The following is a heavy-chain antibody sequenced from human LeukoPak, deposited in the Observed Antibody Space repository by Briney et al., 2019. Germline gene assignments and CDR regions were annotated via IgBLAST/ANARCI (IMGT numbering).Heavy chain of an antibody. CDR2: ISYDGSNK. CDR3: AREPVSSSWYYFQH. Sequence: PGGSLRLSCAASGFTFSSYAMHWVRQAPGKGLEWVAVISYDGSNKYYADSVKGRLTISRDNSKNTLYLQMNSLRAEDTAVYYCAREPVSSSWYYFQHWGQGTLVTVSS. J-gene: IGHJ1*01. V-gene: IGHV3-30*04. D-gene: IGHD6-13*01. CDR1: GFTFSSYA.